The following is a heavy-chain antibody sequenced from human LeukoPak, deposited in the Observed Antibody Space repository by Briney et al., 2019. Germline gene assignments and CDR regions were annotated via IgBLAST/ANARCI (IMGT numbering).Heavy chain of an antibody. V-gene: IGHV4-34*01. CDR3: ARHRTRVVADPFDY. CDR2: INHSGIT. D-gene: IGHD5-12*01. CDR1: GASFSDYY. Sequence: SETLSLTCAVYGASFSDYYWSWIRQPPGKGLEWIGEINHSGITYYNPSLKSRVTISVDTSKTQFSLKLSSVPAEDTAVYYCARHRTRVVADPFDYWGQGTLVTVSS. J-gene: IGHJ4*02.